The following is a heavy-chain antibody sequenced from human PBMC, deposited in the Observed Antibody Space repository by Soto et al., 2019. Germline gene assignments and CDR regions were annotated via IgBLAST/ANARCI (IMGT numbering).Heavy chain of an antibody. V-gene: IGHV4-39*01. CDR3: ARRRRGRGYSYGEFDY. CDR2: IYYSGST. Sequence: ETLSLTCTVSGGSISSSSYYWGWIRQPPGKGLGWIGSIYYSGSTYYNPSLKSRVTISVDTSKNQFSLKLSSVTAADTAVYYCARRRRGRGYSYGEFDYWGQGTLVTVSS. J-gene: IGHJ4*02. CDR1: GGSISSSSYY. D-gene: IGHD5-18*01.